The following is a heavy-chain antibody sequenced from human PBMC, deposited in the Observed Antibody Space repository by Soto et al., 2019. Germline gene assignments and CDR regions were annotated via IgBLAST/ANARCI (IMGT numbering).Heavy chain of an antibody. D-gene: IGHD3-3*01. CDR3: AHRVLRTVFGLVTTTAIYFDF. J-gene: IGHJ4*02. V-gene: IGHV2-5*02. Sequence: QITLNESGPTQVKPRQTLTLPCTFSGFSLTTSGVGVGWIRQSPGKAPEWLALIYWDDDKRYSPSLKSRLTITKDPYKNQVVLTMADLDPADTATYYCAHRVLRTVFGLVTTTAIYFDFWGQGTPVAVSS. CDR2: IYWDDDK. CDR1: GFSLTTSGVG.